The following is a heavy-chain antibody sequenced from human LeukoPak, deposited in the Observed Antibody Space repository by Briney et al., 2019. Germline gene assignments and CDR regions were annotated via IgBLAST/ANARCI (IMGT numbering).Heavy chain of an antibody. CDR1: GFTFSSYA. CDR2: ISGSGGST. Sequence: PGGSLRLSCAASGFTFSSYAMSWVRQAPGKGLEWVSAISGSGGSTYYADSVKGRFTISRDNSKNTLYLQMNSLRAEDTAVYYCAKDRGYSSSWYPEGNWFDPWGQETLVTVSS. J-gene: IGHJ5*02. V-gene: IGHV3-23*01. D-gene: IGHD6-13*01. CDR3: AKDRGYSSSWYPEGNWFDP.